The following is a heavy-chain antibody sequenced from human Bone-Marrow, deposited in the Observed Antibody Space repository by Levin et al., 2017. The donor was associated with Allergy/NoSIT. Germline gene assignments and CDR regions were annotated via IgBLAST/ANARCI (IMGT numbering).Heavy chain of an antibody. CDR2: IYPGDSDT. Sequence: KVSCKGSGYSFTSYWIGWVRQMPGKGLEWMGIIYPGDSDTRYSPSFQGQVTISADKSISTAYLQWSSLKASDTAMYYCARHISHYYYGSGSAYYFDYWGQGTLVTVSS. CDR1: GYSFTSYW. J-gene: IGHJ4*02. V-gene: IGHV5-51*01. D-gene: IGHD3-10*01. CDR3: ARHISHYYYGSGSAYYFDY.